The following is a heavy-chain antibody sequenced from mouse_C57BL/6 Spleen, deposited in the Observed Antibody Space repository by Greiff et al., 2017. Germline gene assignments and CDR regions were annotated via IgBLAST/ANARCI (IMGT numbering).Heavy chain of an antibody. Sequence: QVQLKESGPELVKPGASVKISCKASGYAFSSYWMNWVKQRPGKGLEWIGRIYPGDGDTNYNGKFKGKATLTADKSSSTAYMQLSSQTSEDSAVYLCAREEAMDYWGQGTSVTVSS. J-gene: IGHJ4*01. CDR3: AREEAMDY. CDR1: GYAFSSYW. V-gene: IGHV1-82*01. CDR2: IYPGDGDT.